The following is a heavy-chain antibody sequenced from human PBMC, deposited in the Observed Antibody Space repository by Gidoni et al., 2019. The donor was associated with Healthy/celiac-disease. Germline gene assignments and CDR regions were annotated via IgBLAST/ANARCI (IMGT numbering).Heavy chain of an antibody. D-gene: IGHD2-21*02. V-gene: IGHV3-30-3*01. CDR2: ISYDRSNK. CDR1: GFTFSDYA. J-gene: IGHJ4*02. CDR3: ARDAGGDSYFCYFDY. Sequence: QVQLVESGGVVVQPGRSRSLSCAASGFTFSDYAMHGVRQAPGKGREWVAVISYDRSNKYYADSVKGRFTIARDNSKNTLYLKRNRLRAEDTAVYYCARDAGGDSYFCYFDYWGQGTLVTVSS.